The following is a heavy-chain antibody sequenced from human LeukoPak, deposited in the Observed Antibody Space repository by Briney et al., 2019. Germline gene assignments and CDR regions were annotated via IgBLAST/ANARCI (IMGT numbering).Heavy chain of an antibody. CDR3: AKTVFAASGPFDP. D-gene: IGHD4-17*01. J-gene: IGHJ5*02. Sequence: GGSLRLSCAASGFTFSSYAMSWVRQAPGKGLEWVPAISASGGSTYYADSVKGRFTISRDNSKNTLYLQMNSLRAEDTAVYYCAKTVFAASGPFDPWGQGTLVTVSS. V-gene: IGHV3-23*01. CDR2: ISASGGST. CDR1: GFTFSSYA.